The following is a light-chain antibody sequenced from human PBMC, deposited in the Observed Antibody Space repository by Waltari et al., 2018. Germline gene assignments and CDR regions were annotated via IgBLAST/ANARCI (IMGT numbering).Light chain of an antibody. Sequence: QSVLTQPPSASAPPGQRVTISCSGSSSNIGSNYVYWYQQFPGTAPKLLIYRNNPRPSGVPDRFSGSKSGTSASLAISGLRSEDEADYYCASWDDSLSGSYVFGAGTTVTVL. CDR3: ASWDDSLSGSYV. J-gene: IGLJ1*01. V-gene: IGLV1-47*01. CDR1: SSNIGSNY. CDR2: RNN.